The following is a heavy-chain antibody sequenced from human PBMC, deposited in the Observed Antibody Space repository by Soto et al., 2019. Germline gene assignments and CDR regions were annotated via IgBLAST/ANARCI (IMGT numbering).Heavy chain of an antibody. Sequence: GGSLRLSCAASGFTFSSYSMNWVRQAPGKGLEWVSSISSSSSYIYYADSVKGRFTISRDNAKNSLYLQMNSLRAEDTAVYYCARDPEVDYGSGSYYNEVYWGQGTLVTVSS. J-gene: IGHJ4*02. CDR2: ISSSSSYI. V-gene: IGHV3-21*01. CDR3: ARDPEVDYGSGSYYNEVY. CDR1: GFTFSSYS. D-gene: IGHD3-10*01.